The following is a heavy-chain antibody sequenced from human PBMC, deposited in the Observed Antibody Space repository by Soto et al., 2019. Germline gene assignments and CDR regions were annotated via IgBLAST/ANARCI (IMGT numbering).Heavy chain of an antibody. V-gene: IGHV4-59*01. CDR3: ARRWSGTDY. D-gene: IGHD3-10*01. CDR2: VHYSGTT. CDR1: GGSISIYY. Sequence: QVHLQESGPGLVKPSETLSLTCTVSGGSISIYYWNWIRQPPGKGLEWIGYVHYSGTTSYNPSVESRVTISLDTSKNQFSLRLTSVTDADTAVYYCARRWSGTDYWGQGTLVTVSS. J-gene: IGHJ4*02.